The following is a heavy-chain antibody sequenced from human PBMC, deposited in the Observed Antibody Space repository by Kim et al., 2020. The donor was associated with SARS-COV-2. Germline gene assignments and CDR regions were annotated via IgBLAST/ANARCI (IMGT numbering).Heavy chain of an antibody. D-gene: IGHD6-13*01. CDR1: GSSLSSYD. CDR2: IIPILGIA. J-gene: IGHJ6*03. V-gene: IGHV1-69*04. Sequence: SVKVSCKASGSSLSSYDISWVRQAPGQGLEWMGRIIPILGIANYAQKFQGRITITADKSSSTTYMEVNSLRSEDTAVYYCARVVAAAPPPGMDVWGKG. CDR3: ARVVAAAPPPGMDV.